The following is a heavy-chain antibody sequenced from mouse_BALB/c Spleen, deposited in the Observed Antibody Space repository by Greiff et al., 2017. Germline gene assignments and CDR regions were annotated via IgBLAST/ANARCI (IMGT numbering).Heavy chain of an antibody. CDR2: IYPYNGGT. CDR1: GYTFTDYN. CDR3: ARKYYYGKYYAMDY. D-gene: IGHD1-1*01. Sequence: EVQLQQSGPELVKPGASVKISCKASGYTFTDYNMHWVKQSHGKSLEWIGYIYPYNGGTGYNQKFKSKATLTVDNSSSTAYMELRSLTSEDSAVYYCARKYYYGKYYAMDYWGQGTSVTVSS. V-gene: IGHV1S29*02. J-gene: IGHJ4*01.